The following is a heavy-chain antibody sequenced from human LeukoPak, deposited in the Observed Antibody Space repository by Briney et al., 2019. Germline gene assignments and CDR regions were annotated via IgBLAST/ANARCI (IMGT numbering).Heavy chain of an antibody. J-gene: IGHJ4*02. CDR1: GYNFVGYY. CDR2: INPRDGET. CDR3: GRDWELRFHQGGLDY. Sequence: GASAKVSCKGSGYNFVGYYIHWVRQVPGQGLEWMGRINPRDGETSFAQKFQGRVTMTRDTSISTAYMELSGLRSDDTAVYYCGRDWELRFHQGGLDYWGQGTLVTVSS. D-gene: IGHD3-3*01. V-gene: IGHV1-2*06.